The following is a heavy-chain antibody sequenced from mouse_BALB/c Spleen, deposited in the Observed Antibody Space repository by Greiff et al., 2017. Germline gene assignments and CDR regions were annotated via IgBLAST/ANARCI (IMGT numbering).Heavy chain of an antibody. CDR3: ARDDGSYYFDY. D-gene: IGHD2-3*01. CDR2: IYPYNGGT. Sequence: DVKLQESGPELVKPGASVKISCKASGYTFTDYNMHWVKQSHGKSLEWIGYIYPYNGGTGYNQKFKSKATLTVDNSSSTAYMELRSLTSEDSAVYYCARDDGSYYFDYWGQGTTLTVSS. CDR1: GYTFTDYN. J-gene: IGHJ2*01. V-gene: IGHV1S29*02.